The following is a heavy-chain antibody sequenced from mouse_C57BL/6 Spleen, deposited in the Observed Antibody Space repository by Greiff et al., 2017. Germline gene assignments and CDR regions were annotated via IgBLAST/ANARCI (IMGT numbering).Heavy chain of an antibody. D-gene: IGHD2-4*01. V-gene: IGHV5-9*01. Sequence: EVKLMESGGGLVKPGGSLKLSCAASGFTFSSYTMSWVRQTPEKRLEWVATISGGGGNTYYPDSVKGRFTISRDNAKNTMYLQMSSLRSEDTALYYCATDYDGAWFAYWGQGTLVTVSA. CDR1: GFTFSSYT. CDR3: ATDYDGAWFAY. J-gene: IGHJ3*01. CDR2: ISGGGGNT.